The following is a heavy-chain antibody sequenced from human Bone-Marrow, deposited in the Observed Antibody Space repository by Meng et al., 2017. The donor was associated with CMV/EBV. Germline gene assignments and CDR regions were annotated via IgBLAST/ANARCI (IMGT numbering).Heavy chain of an antibody. CDR2: IIAFFGTA. D-gene: IGHD1-1*01. CDR3: AGGERLLERYFDY. V-gene: IGHV1-69*05. J-gene: IGHJ4*02. Sequence: SVKVSCKVSGGTFKSFTITWVRQAPGQGLEWMGAIIAFFGTADYAQKFQDRVTITTDASTSTAYIEVSSPRSEDAAVYYCAGGERLLERYFDYWGQGTLVTVSS. CDR1: GGTFKSFT.